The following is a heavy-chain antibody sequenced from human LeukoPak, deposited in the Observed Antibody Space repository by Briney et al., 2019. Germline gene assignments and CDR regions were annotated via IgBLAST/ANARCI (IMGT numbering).Heavy chain of an antibody. J-gene: IGHJ4*02. V-gene: IGHV3-7*01. CDR3: ARVRGYCSSTNCYFDY. CDR1: GFTFSSYW. CDR2: IKQDVSEK. Sequence: WGSLRLSCAASGFTFSSYWMSWVRQAPGKGLEWVANIKQDVSEKYYVYSVRGRFTISRDNAKNSMYMQMNSLRAEDTAVYYCARVRGYCSSTNCYFDYWGQGTLVTVSS. D-gene: IGHD2-2*01.